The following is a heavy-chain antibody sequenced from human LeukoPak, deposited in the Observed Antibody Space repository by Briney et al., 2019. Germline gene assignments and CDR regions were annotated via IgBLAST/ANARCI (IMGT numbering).Heavy chain of an antibody. CDR3: ARGSYDFWSGGNWFDP. Sequence: SETLSLTCTVSGGSIRSGNYYWSWIRQPPGKGLEWIGYIYYSGSTYYNPSLKSRVTISVDTSKNQFSLKLSSVTAADTAVYYCARGSYDFWSGGNWFDPWGQGTLVTVSS. D-gene: IGHD3-3*01. CDR2: IYYSGST. J-gene: IGHJ5*02. V-gene: IGHV4-30-4*02. CDR1: GGSIRSGNYY.